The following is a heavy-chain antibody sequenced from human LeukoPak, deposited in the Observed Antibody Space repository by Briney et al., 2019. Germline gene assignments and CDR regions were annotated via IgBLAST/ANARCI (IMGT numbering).Heavy chain of an antibody. J-gene: IGHJ4*02. CDR2: IYYSGST. CDR1: GGSINNNY. D-gene: IGHD2-15*01. CDR3: ARGGQYSGY. V-gene: IGHV4-59*01. Sequence: PSETLSLTCTVSGGSINNNYWSWIRQPPGKGLEWIGYIYYSGSTNYNPSLKSRVTMSVDTAKNQVSLKLNSVIPADTAVYYCARGGQYSGYWGQGTLVTVSS.